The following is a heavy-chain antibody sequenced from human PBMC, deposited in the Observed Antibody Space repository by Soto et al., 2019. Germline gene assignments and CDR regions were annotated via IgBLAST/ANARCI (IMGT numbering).Heavy chain of an antibody. Sequence: ESGGGLVQPGGSLRLSCAASGFTFSRYWMDWVRQAPRKGLEWVATIKHDGSEKYYVDSVKGRFIISRDNAKNSLFLQMNGLRVEDTAVYFCARAMGTDGWSNHPFDIWGQGTMVTVSS. J-gene: IGHJ3*02. CDR2: IKHDGSEK. V-gene: IGHV3-7*04. D-gene: IGHD6-19*01. CDR3: ARAMGTDGWSNHPFDI. CDR1: GFTFSRYW.